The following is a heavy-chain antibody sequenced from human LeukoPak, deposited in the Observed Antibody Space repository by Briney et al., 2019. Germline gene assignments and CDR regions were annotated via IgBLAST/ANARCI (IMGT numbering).Heavy chain of an antibody. CDR2: ISGSGGST. J-gene: IGHJ4*02. Sequence: PGGSLRLSCAASGFTFSSFAMSWVRQAAGKGLEWVSTISGSGGSTNYADSVKGRFTFSRDNSKNTLYLQMNSLRAEDTAVYYCAKDLPDYGDYIEGYWGQGTLVTVSS. CDR3: AKDLPDYGDYIEGY. CDR1: GFTFSSFA. D-gene: IGHD4-17*01. V-gene: IGHV3-23*01.